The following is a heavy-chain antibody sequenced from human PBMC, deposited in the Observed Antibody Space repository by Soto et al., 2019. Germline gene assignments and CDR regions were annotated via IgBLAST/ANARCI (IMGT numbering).Heavy chain of an antibody. CDR2: IRSKAYGGTT. CDR1: GFTFGDYA. Sequence: PGGSLRLSCTASGFTFGDYAMSWVRQAPGKGLEWVGFIRSKAYGGTTEYAASVKGRFTISRDDSKSIAYLQMNSLKTGDTAVYYCTREADEYCSGGSCYPGVFDYWGQGTLVTVSS. V-gene: IGHV3-49*04. CDR3: TREADEYCSGGSCYPGVFDY. J-gene: IGHJ4*02. D-gene: IGHD2-15*01.